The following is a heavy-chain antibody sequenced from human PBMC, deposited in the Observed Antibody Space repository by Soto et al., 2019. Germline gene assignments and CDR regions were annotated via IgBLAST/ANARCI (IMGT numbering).Heavy chain of an antibody. Sequence: QVQLVQSGAEVKKPVSSVKVSCKVSGDTFSTYSISWVRQAPGQGLEWLGGIIPILGIPSYAQRFQDRVTITADKSTSTAYMELSSLRSEDTAVYYCARERSRYDRSGYYRPDYWGQGTLVTVSS. CDR1: GDTFSTYS. J-gene: IGHJ4*02. D-gene: IGHD3-22*01. CDR3: ARERSRYDRSGYYRPDY. CDR2: IIPILGIP. V-gene: IGHV1-69*09.